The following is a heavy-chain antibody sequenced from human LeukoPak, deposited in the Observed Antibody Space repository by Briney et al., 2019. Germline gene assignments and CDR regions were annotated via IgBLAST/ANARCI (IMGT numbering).Heavy chain of an antibody. J-gene: IGHJ1*01. CDR2: IYSGGST. Sequence: PGGSLRLSCAASGFTVSSNYMSWVRQAPGKGLEWVSVIYSGGSTYYADSVKGRFTISRDNSNNTLFLQMSSLRAEDTAVYYCATVSGVEYFQHWGQGTLVTASS. CDR3: ATVSGVEYFQH. CDR1: GFTVSSNY. V-gene: IGHV3-66*01.